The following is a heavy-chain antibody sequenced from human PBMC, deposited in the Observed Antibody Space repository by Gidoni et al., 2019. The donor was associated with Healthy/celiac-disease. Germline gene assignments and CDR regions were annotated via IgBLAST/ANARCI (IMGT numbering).Heavy chain of an antibody. CDR2: INHSGST. CDR3: ARRVATICYFDY. V-gene: IGHV4-34*01. D-gene: IGHD5-12*01. CDR1: GGSFSGYY. Sequence: QVQLQRWGAGLLKPSETLSLTCAVYGGSFSGYYWSWTRQPPGKGLEWIGEINHSGSTNYNPSLKSRVTISVDTSKNQFSLKLSSVTAADTAVYYCARRVATICYFDYWGQGTLVTVSS. J-gene: IGHJ4*02.